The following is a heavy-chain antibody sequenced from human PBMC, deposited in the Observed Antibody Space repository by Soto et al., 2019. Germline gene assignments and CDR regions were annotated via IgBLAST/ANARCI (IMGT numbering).Heavy chain of an antibody. Sequence: SETLSLTCAVYGGSFSGYYWSWIRQPPGKGLEWIGEINHSGSTNYNPSLKSRVTISVDTSKNQFSLKLSSVTAADTAVYYCASKAGNSEYYFDYWGQGTLVTVSS. CDR2: INHSGST. V-gene: IGHV4-34*01. J-gene: IGHJ4*02. D-gene: IGHD1-26*01. CDR1: GGSFSGYY. CDR3: ASKAGNSEYYFDY.